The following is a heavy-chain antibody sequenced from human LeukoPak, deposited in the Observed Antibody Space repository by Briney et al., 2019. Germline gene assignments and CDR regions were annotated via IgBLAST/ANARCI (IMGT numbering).Heavy chain of an antibody. CDR3: ARVHYGGNSDY. D-gene: IGHD4-23*01. V-gene: IGHV4-31*03. J-gene: IGHJ4*02. Sequence: SQTLSLTCTVSGGSISSGGYCWSWLRQHPGKGLEWIGYIYYSGSTYYNPSLKSRVTISVDTSKNQFSLKLSSVTAADTAVYYCARVHYGGNSDYWGQGTLVTVSS. CDR2: IYYSGST. CDR1: GGSISSGGYC.